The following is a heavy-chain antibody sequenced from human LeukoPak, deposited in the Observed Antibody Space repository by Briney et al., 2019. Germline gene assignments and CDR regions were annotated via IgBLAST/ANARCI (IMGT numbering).Heavy chain of an antibody. V-gene: IGHV4-59*01. CDR1: GGSISSYY. CDR3: ARERCSGGSCYLDY. D-gene: IGHD2-15*01. CDR2: IYYSGST. J-gene: IGHJ4*02. Sequence: SETLSLTCTVSGGSISSYYWSWIRQPPGKGLEWIGYIYYSGSTNYNPSPKSRVTISVDTSKNQFSLKLSSVTAADTAVYYCARERCSGGSCYLDYWGQGTLVTVSS.